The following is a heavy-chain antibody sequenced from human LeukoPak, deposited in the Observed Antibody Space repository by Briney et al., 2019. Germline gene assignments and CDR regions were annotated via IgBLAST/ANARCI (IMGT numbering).Heavy chain of an antibody. Sequence: ASVKVSCKASGYTFTSYGISWVRQAPGQGLEWMGWISAYNGNTNYAQKLQGRVTMTTDTSTSTAYMELRSLRSDDTAVYYCARDLKVVYYDSSGYHTDAFDIWGQGTMVTVSS. CDR3: ARDLKVVYYDSSGYHTDAFDI. CDR2: ISAYNGNT. V-gene: IGHV1-18*01. D-gene: IGHD3-22*01. CDR1: GYTFTSYG. J-gene: IGHJ3*02.